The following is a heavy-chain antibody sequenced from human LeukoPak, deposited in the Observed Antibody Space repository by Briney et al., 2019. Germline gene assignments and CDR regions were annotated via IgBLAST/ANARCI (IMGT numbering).Heavy chain of an antibody. Sequence: QTGGSLRLSCAASGFTFSDYSMNWVRQAPGKGLEWVSYISSSSSTIYYTDSVKGRFTISRDNGKNSLYLQMNSLRDEDTAVYYCARAQTMVAYPFLYWGQGTLVTVSS. V-gene: IGHV3-48*02. CDR2: ISSSSSTI. J-gene: IGHJ4*02. CDR3: ARAQTMVAYPFLY. D-gene: IGHD4/OR15-4a*01. CDR1: GFTFSDYS.